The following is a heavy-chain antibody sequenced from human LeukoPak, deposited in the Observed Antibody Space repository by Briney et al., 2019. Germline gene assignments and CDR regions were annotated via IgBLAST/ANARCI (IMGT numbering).Heavy chain of an antibody. Sequence: ASVKVSCKASGYTFTGYYMHWVRQAPGQGLEWMGWINPNSGGTNYARKFQGRVTMTRDTSISTAYMELSRLRSDDTAVYYCARRPHRLAAGWFDPWGQGTLVTVSS. D-gene: IGHD3-9*01. V-gene: IGHV1-2*02. CDR3: ARRPHRLAAGWFDP. CDR1: GYTFTGYY. J-gene: IGHJ5*02. CDR2: INPNSGGT.